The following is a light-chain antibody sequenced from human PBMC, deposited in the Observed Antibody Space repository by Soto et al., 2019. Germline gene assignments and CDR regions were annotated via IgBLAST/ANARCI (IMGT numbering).Light chain of an antibody. J-gene: IGLJ3*02. Sequence: QPALTQPASVSGSPGQSITISCAGTSSDVGYYDLVSWYQQHPGKAPKLIIFEVTQRPSGISDRFSASKSGFTASLTISGLQPEDEAVYFCCTYAGHVPKFGGGTKLTVL. CDR1: SSDVGYYDL. V-gene: IGLV2-23*02. CDR2: EVT. CDR3: CTYAGHVPK.